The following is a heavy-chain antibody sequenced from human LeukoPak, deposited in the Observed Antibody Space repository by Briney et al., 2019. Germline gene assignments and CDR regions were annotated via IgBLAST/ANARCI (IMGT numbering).Heavy chain of an antibody. CDR3: ARWAWHDGAYWYFDL. CDR1: GYTFTDNY. V-gene: IGHV1-2*02. D-gene: IGHD1-1*01. J-gene: IGHJ2*01. CDR2: LNPKSGDT. Sequence: ASVKVSCQTSGYTFTDNYLHCGRQAPGQGLEWMVGLNPKSGDTKSAQKFQGRVIVTGDTSINTAYMELKSLRSDDTALYSRARWAWHDGAYWYFDLWGPGTLVSVSS.